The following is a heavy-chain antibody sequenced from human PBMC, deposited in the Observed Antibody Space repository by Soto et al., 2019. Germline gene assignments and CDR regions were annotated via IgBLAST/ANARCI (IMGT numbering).Heavy chain of an antibody. Sequence: GGSLRLSCVASGFTFSSYWMSWVRQAPGKGLEWVANIKQDGSEKYYVDSVKGRFTISRDNAKNSLYLQMNSLRAEDTAVYYCARDHALYDFWSGYYLVDTSPPNMDVWGKGTTVTVSS. CDR2: IKQDGSEK. CDR3: ARDHALYDFWSGYYLVDTSPPNMDV. J-gene: IGHJ6*03. V-gene: IGHV3-7*01. CDR1: GFTFSSYW. D-gene: IGHD3-3*01.